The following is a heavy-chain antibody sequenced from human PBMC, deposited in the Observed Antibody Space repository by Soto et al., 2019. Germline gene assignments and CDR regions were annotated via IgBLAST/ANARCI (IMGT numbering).Heavy chain of an antibody. V-gene: IGHV1-69*13. J-gene: IGHJ6*02. D-gene: IGHD2-15*01. CDR1: GGTFSSYA. CDR3: ARGYCSGGNCYSGMDV. CDR2: IIPIFGTA. Sequence: SVKVSCKASGGTFSSYAISWVRQAPGQGLEWMGGIIPIFGTANYAQKFQGRVTITADEPTSTAFMELSSLKSEDTAVFYCARGYCSGGNCYSGMDVWGQGTMVTVSS.